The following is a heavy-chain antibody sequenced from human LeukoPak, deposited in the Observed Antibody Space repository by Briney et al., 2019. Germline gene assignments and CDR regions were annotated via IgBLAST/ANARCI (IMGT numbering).Heavy chain of an antibody. CDR1: GFTFSDYY. CDR3: ARFRRGLYGDYPGY. Sequence: GGSLRLSCAASGFTFSDYYMSWIRQAPGKGLEWVSYTSSSGSTIYYADSVKGRLTISRDNAKNSLYLQMNSLRAEDTAVYYCARFRRGLYGDYPGYWGQGTLVTVSS. D-gene: IGHD4-17*01. V-gene: IGHV3-11*01. J-gene: IGHJ4*02. CDR2: TSSSGSTI.